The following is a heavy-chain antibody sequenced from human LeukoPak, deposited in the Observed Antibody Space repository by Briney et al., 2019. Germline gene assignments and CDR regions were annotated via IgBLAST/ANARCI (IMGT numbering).Heavy chain of an antibody. CDR2: IYYSGST. J-gene: IGHJ6*03. D-gene: IGHD3-22*01. CDR3: ARQRDYDSSGYYYGASYYMDV. V-gene: IGHV4-39*01. Sequence: SETLSLTCTVSGGSISSSSYYWGWIRQPPGKGLEWIGSIYYSGSTYYNPSLKSRVTLSVDTSKNQFSLKLSSVTAADTAVYYCARQRDYDSSGYYYGASYYMDVWGKGTTVTISS. CDR1: GGSISSSSYY.